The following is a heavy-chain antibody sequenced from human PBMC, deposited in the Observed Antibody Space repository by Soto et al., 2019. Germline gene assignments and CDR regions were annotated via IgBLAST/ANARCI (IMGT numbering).Heavy chain of an antibody. CDR3: ARDKFDPHIVDRRGPLDI. CDR2: IGSFKNIT. CDR1: GYRFSSFG. V-gene: IGHV1-18*01. D-gene: IGHD2-21*01. J-gene: IGHJ3*02. Sequence: QDQLVQSGPEVKKPGASVKVSCKASGYRFSSFGLNWVRQAPGQGPEWMGFIGSFKNITSYAQKFQGRVTMTADTSTSTAYMELRSLRVDDTAVYYCARDKFDPHIVDRRGPLDIWGQGTPVTVSS.